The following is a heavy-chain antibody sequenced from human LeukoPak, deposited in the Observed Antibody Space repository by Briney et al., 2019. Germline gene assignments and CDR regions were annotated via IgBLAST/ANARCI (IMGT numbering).Heavy chain of an antibody. J-gene: IGHJ4*02. V-gene: IGHV3-30*04. CDR2: ISYDGSNK. Sequence: GGSLRLSCAASGFTFSSYAMHWVRQAPGKGLEWVAVISYDGSNKYYADSVKGRFTISRDNSKNTLYLQMNSLRAEDTAVYYCARDGADYFDYWGQGTLVTVSS. CDR3: ARDGADYFDY. CDR1: GFTFSSYA.